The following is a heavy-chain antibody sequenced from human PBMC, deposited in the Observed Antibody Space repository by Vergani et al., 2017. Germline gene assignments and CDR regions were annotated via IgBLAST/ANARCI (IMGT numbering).Heavy chain of an antibody. CDR2: ISGSGGST. CDR3: AKDGVHQYYYDRDAFDI. Sequence: EVQLLESGGGLVQPGGSLRLSCAASGFTFSSYAMSWVRQAPGKGLEWVSAISGSGGSTYYADSVKGRFTISRDNSKNTLYLQMNSLRAEDTAVYYCAKDGVHQYYYDRDAFDIWGQGTMVTVSS. J-gene: IGHJ3*02. V-gene: IGHV3-23*01. CDR1: GFTFSSYA. D-gene: IGHD3-22*01.